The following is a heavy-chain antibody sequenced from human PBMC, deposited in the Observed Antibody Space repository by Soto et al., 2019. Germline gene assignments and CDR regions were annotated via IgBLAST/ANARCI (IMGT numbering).Heavy chain of an antibody. D-gene: IGHD6-19*01. V-gene: IGHV3-33*01. CDR1: GFTFSSYG. Sequence: QVQLVESGGGVVQPGRSLRLSCAASGFTFSSYGMHWVRQAPGKGLEGVAVIWYDGSNKYYADSVKGRFTISRDNSKNTLYLQMNSLRAEDTAVYYCARDLYSSGWYGYYYYYGMDVWGRGTTVTVSS. CDR3: ARDLYSSGWYGYYYYYGMDV. CDR2: IWYDGSNK. J-gene: IGHJ6*02.